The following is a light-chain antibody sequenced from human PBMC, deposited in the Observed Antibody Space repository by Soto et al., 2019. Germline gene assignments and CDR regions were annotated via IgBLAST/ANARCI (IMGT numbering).Light chain of an antibody. CDR3: QQYENVKLT. CDR2: DAS. Sequence: DIQMTQSPSSLSASVGDRVTITCRASHHISTYLNWYQQRPGKAPRLLIYDASNLQIGVPSRFSGSGYGTEFTLTITSLQPADIATYFCQQYENVKLTFGGGTKV. CDR1: HHISTY. J-gene: IGKJ4*01. V-gene: IGKV1-33*01.